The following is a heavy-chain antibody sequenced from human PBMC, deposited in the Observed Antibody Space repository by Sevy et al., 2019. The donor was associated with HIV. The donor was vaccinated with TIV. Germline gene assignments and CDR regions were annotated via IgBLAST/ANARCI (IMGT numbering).Heavy chain of an antibody. CDR3: TRLEVTTSNYYYYGMDV. J-gene: IGHJ6*02. CDR1: GFTFSGST. V-gene: IGHV3-73*01. Sequence: GGSLRLSCAASGFTFSGSTMHWVRHASGKGLEWVGRIRRKANSYATAYAASVKGRFTISRDDSKNTAYLQMNSLKTEDTAVYYCTRLEVTTSNYYYYGMDVWGQGTTVTVSS. D-gene: IGHD4-4*01. CDR2: IRRKANSYAT.